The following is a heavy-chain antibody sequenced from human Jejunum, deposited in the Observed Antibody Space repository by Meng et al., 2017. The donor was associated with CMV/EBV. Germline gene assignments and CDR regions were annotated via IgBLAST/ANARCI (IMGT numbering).Heavy chain of an antibody. D-gene: IGHD4-11*01. J-gene: IGHJ4*02. CDR1: GYTFTDYS. V-gene: IGHV1-18*01. CDR3: ARDLDDYSNFMNY. CDR2: ISTYNGHA. Sequence: QVQLVQSGTKVKKPGASVKLSCKTSGYTFTDYSLNWVRQAPGQGLEWMGWISTYNGHANYAQKFQGRVTMTTDTSSSTTYMELRSLKSDDTAIYYCARDLDDYSNFMNYWGQGTLVTVSS.